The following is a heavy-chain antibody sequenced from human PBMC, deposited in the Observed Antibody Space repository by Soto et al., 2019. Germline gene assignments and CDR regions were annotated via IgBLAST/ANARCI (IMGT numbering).Heavy chain of an antibody. V-gene: IGHV1-69*02. CDR2: IIPILDIA. Sequence: QVQLVQSGAEVKKPGSSVKVSCKASGDTFSSYTISWVRQAPGQGLEWMGRIIPILDIANYAQKFQGRVTIPADKSTSTAYMELSSLRSEDTAVYYCAAGGHGAFDIWGQGIMVTFSS. CDR3: AAGGHGAFDI. CDR1: GDTFSSYT. D-gene: IGHD1-26*01. J-gene: IGHJ3*02.